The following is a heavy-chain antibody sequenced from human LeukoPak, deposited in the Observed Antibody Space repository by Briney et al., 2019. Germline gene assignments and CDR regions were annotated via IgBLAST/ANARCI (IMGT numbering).Heavy chain of an antibody. V-gene: IGHV3-74*01. D-gene: IGHD2-21*02. J-gene: IGHJ4*02. CDR1: GFTFSGSW. Sequence: GGSLRLSCAASGFTFSGSWMHWVRQTPGKGLVWVSRIIGDGSVTSYADSVKGRFTISRDNAKNTVYLQMNSLRDEDTVVYYCARFVMVTAGDYWGQGTLVTVSS. CDR2: IIGDGSVT. CDR3: ARFVMVTAGDY.